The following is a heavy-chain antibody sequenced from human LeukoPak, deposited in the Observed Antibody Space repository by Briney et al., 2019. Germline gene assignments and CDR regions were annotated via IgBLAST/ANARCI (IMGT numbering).Heavy chain of an antibody. CDR1: GFTFNNYW. J-gene: IGHJ6*02. CDR2: INSEGSVT. D-gene: IGHD3-10*01. Sequence: GRSLRLSRAASGFTFNNYWMHWVRQAPGKGLVWVSRINSEGSVTADADSVKGRFTISRDNAKNTLYLQMNSLRAEDTAVYYCARDRGHFYYYGLDIWGQGTTVTVSS. CDR3: ARDRGHFYYYGLDI. V-gene: IGHV3-74*03.